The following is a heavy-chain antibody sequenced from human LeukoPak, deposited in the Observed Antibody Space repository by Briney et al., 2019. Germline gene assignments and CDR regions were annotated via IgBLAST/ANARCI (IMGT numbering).Heavy chain of an antibody. D-gene: IGHD3-22*01. Sequence: GRSLRLSCAASGFTFDDYAMQWVRQAPGKGLEWVSGITWNSGTRGYADSVKGRFTISRDNAKNSLYLQMNSPSADDTALYYCVKDRDYDTSGGPDYWGQGTLVTVSS. CDR2: ITWNSGTR. J-gene: IGHJ4*02. V-gene: IGHV3-9*01. CDR1: GFTFDDYA. CDR3: VKDRDYDTSGGPDY.